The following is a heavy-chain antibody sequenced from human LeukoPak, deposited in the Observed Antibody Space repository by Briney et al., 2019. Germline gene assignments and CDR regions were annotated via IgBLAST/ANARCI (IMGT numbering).Heavy chain of an antibody. V-gene: IGHV4-34*01. CDR1: GGSFSGYY. Sequence: KPSETLSLTCAVYGGSFSGYYWSWIRQPPGKGLEWIGEINHSGSTNYNPSLKSRVTISVDTSKNQSSLKLSSVTAADTAVYYCARKEQWLPHDAFDIWGQGTMVTVSS. J-gene: IGHJ3*02. D-gene: IGHD6-19*01. CDR3: ARKEQWLPHDAFDI. CDR2: INHSGST.